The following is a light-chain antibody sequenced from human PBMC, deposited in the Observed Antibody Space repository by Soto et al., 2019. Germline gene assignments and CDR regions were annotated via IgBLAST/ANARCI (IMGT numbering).Light chain of an antibody. CDR1: QSISSW. J-gene: IGKJ1*01. Sequence: MTQSPSTLSASVGDRVTITCRASQSISSWLAWYQQKPGKAPKLLIYDASSLESGVPSRFSGSGSGTEFTLTISSLQPDDFATYYCQKYNSYSQTFGQGTKVDIK. CDR2: DAS. V-gene: IGKV1-5*01. CDR3: QKYNSYSQT.